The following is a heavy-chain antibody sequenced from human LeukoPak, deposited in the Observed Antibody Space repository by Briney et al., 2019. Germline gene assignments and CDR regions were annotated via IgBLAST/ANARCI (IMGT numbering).Heavy chain of an antibody. J-gene: IGHJ4*02. CDR3: ARVSEVDY. D-gene: IGHD4-23*01. CDR1: GFTYSSYC. CDR2: ISKSSSYI. Sequence: GGTVRLSCASSGFTYSSYCMNWVRQPPAKGLEGVSSISKSSSYIYYADSVKGRFTISRDNAKNALYLQMNSLRAEGTAVYYCARVSEVDYWGQGTLVTVSS. V-gene: IGHV3-21*01.